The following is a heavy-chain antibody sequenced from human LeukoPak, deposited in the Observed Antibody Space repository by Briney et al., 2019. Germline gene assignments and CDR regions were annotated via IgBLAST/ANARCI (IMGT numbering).Heavy chain of an antibody. CDR3: ARDNYGSGNDFDP. Sequence: GASVKVSCKASGYTFTRYYMHWVRQAPGQGVEWMGITNPSGGSTSYAQKFQGRVTMTRDTSTSTVYMELSSLRSEDTAVYYCARDNYGSGNDFDPWGQGTLVTVSS. J-gene: IGHJ5*02. D-gene: IGHD3-10*01. V-gene: IGHV1-46*01. CDR1: GYTFTRYY. CDR2: TNPSGGST.